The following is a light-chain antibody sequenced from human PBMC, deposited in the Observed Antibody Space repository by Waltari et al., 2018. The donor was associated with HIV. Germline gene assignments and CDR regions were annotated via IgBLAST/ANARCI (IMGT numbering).Light chain of an antibody. CDR1: SSNIGADYH. CDR2: GYN. CDR3: HSYDSSLDGWV. Sequence: QSVLTQPPSVSGAPGQRVTISCTGSSSNIGADYHVNWYQQLPGTAPKLLIYGYNNRPSAVPDRFAGSKSGTSASLAITGLQAEDEADYYCHSYDSSLDGWVFGGGTKLTVL. J-gene: IGLJ3*02. V-gene: IGLV1-40*01.